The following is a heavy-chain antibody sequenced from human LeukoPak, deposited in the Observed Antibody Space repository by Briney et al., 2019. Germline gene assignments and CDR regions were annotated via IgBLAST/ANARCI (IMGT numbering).Heavy chain of an antibody. J-gene: IGHJ4*02. CDR2: INHSGST. V-gene: IGHV4-34*01. CDR3: ARLASGSYTYFDY. CDR1: GGSFSGYY. D-gene: IGHD1-26*01. Sequence: SETLSLTCAVYGGSFSGYYWSWIRQPPGKGLEWIGEINHSGSTNYNPSLKSRVTISVDTSKNQFSLKLSSVTAADTAVYYCARLASGSYTYFDYWGQGTLVTVSS.